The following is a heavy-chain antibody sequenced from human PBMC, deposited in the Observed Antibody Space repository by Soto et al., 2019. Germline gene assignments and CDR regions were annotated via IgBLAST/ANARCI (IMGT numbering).Heavy chain of an antibody. D-gene: IGHD3-10*02. V-gene: IGHV4-31*02. Sequence: PVKGLEWIGPIYYSGSTYYNSSLKSRVTISLDTSKNQFSLQLNSVTAADTAVYYCASVFFQAEDGIRDVRSVSAFLLNRSSDL. CDR3: ASVFFQAEDGIRDVRSVSAFLLNRSSDL. J-gene: IGHJ2*01. CDR2: IYYSGST.